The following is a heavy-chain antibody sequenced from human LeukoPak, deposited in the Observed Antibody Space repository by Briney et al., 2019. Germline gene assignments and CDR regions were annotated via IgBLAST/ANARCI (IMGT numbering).Heavy chain of an antibody. CDR3: ARDRTAMVPFDY. J-gene: IGHJ4*02. V-gene: IGHV1-18*01. CDR1: GYTFTSYG. Sequence: ASVKDSCKASGYTFTSYGISWVRQAPGQGLEWMGWISAYNGNTNYAQKLQGRVTMTTDTSTSTAYMELRSLRSDDTAVYYCARDRTAMVPFDYWGQGTLVTVSS. CDR2: ISAYNGNT. D-gene: IGHD2-21*02.